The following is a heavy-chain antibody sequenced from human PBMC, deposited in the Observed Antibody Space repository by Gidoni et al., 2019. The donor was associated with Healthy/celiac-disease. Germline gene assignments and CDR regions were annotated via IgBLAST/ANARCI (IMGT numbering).Heavy chain of an antibody. J-gene: IGHJ2*01. CDR3: ARRYYDFWSGRNWYFDL. V-gene: IGHV4-39*01. CDR2: IYYSGST. D-gene: IGHD3-3*01. CDR1: GGSISSSSYY. Sequence: QLQLQEAGPGLVKPSETLSLTCTVSGGSISSSSYYWGWIRQPPGTGLEWMGSIYYSGSTYYNPSLRCRVTISVDTSKTEFSLKRSSVTAADTAVYYCARRYYDFWSGRNWYFDLWGRGTLVTVSS.